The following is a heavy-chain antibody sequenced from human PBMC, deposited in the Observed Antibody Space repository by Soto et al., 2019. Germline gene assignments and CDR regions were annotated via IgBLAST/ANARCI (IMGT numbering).Heavy chain of an antibody. V-gene: IGHV1-24*01. CDR3: AMSSYGDYPRFDY. Sequence: ASVKVSCKVSGYTLTELSMHWVRQAPGKGLEWMGGFDPEDGETIYAQKFQGRVTMTEDTSTETAYMELSSLRSEDTAVYYCAMSSYGDYPRFDYWGQGTLVTVSS. J-gene: IGHJ4*02. D-gene: IGHD4-17*01. CDR2: FDPEDGET. CDR1: GYTLTELS.